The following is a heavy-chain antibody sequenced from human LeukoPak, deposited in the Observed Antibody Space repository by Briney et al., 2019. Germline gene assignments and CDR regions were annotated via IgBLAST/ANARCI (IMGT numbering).Heavy chain of an antibody. CDR2: MNPNSGNT. Sequence: ASVKVSCKASGYTFTSNGISWVRQAPGQGLEWMGWMNPNSGNTGYAQKFQGRVTMTRNTSIRTAYMELSSLRSEDTAVYYCARGDWITMVRGVIITTPNYNYYMDVWGKGTTVTVSS. CDR1: GYTFTSNG. D-gene: IGHD3-10*01. CDR3: ARGDWITMVRGVIITTPNYNYYMDV. J-gene: IGHJ6*03. V-gene: IGHV1-8*02.